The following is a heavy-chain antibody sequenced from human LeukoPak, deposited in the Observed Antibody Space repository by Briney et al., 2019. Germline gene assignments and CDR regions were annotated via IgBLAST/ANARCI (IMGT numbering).Heavy chain of an antibody. V-gene: IGHV3-30*03. CDR2: ISSDGKKE. D-gene: IGHD5-18*01. Sequence: GGSLRLSCAASGVSFSSYGMQWVRQAPGKGLEWVALISSDGKKENYAESVKGRFSISRDNSKNTLYLQMNSLRAEDTAVYYCATVRGYSYANEYHFESWGQGTPVTVSS. CDR1: GVSFSSYG. CDR3: ATVRGYSYANEYHFES. J-gene: IGHJ4*02.